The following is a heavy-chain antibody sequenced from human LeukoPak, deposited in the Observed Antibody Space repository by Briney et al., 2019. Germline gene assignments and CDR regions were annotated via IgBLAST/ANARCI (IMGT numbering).Heavy chain of an antibody. J-gene: IGHJ6*02. CDR1: GFKFDEYA. CDR3: AKDGAIFGVPITRGGMDV. V-gene: IGHV3-9*01. CDR2: IAWNSGSV. Sequence: GGSRRLSCAASGFKFDEYAMHWVRQVPGQGLEWVSGIAWNSGSVGYADSVRGRFTISRDNAKNSLYLQMNSLRPGDTALYYCAKDGAIFGVPITRGGMDVWGQGTTVTVSS. D-gene: IGHD3-3*01.